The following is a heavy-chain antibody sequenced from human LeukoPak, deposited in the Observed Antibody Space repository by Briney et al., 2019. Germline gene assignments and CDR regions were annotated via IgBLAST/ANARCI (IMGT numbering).Heavy chain of an antibody. J-gene: IGHJ4*02. Sequence: PGGSLRLSCAASGFTFSSYSMNWVRQAPGKGLEWVSSISSSSSYIYYADPVKGRFTISRDNAKNSLYLQMNSLRAEDTAVYYCARGSVATIQGFDYWGQGTLVTVSS. CDR3: ARGSVATIQGFDY. CDR2: ISSSSSYI. CDR1: GFTFSSYS. D-gene: IGHD5-12*01. V-gene: IGHV3-21*01.